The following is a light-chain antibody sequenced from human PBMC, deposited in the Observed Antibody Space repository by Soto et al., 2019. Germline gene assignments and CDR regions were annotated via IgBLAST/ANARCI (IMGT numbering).Light chain of an antibody. J-gene: IGKJ1*01. CDR3: QQYNTYPWT. V-gene: IGKV1-5*01. CDR2: DAS. CDR1: QSISSW. Sequence: DIQMTQSPATLPASVGDRVTITCRASQSISSWLAWYQQKPGKVPKLLIDDASSLERGVPSRFSGSGYGTEFTLAISSLQPDDFATYYCQQYNTYPWTFGQGTKVEIK.